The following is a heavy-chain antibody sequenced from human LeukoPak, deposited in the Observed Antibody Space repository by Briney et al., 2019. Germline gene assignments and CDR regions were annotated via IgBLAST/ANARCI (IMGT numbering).Heavy chain of an antibody. CDR2: VHYSGAT. CDR3: ARAPIYYSSGYYSDDAFDI. V-gene: IGHV4-39*07. D-gene: IGHD3-22*01. CDR1: SGSITYY. Sequence: SETLSLTCTVSSGSITYYWAWLRQPSGKGLEWIGSVHYSGATYYNPSLKSRVIISLDTSKKQFFLNLTSVTAADTAVYYCARAPIYYSSGYYSDDAFDIWGQGTMVTVSS. J-gene: IGHJ3*02.